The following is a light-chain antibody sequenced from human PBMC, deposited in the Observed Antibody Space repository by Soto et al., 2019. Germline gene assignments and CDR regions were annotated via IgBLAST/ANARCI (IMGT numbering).Light chain of an antibody. CDR2: AAS. J-gene: IGKJ4*01. V-gene: IGKV1-17*01. CDR3: QQFGSYPLT. CDR1: QDIRNN. Sequence: DIQMTQSPSSLSASVGDRVTITCRASQDIRNNLGWFQQKPGKAPKRLIYAASSRATGIPDRFSGGGYGTDFTLTISRLEPEDFAVYYCQQFGSYPLTFGGGTK.